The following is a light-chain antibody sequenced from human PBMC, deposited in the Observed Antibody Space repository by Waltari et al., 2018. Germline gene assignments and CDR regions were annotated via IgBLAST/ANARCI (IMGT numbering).Light chain of an antibody. V-gene: IGKV1-5*03. CDR1: QNIGPW. CDR2: KAS. Sequence: DIQMTQSPSTLSASVGDRVHITCRASQNIGPWLAWYQQKSGRAPQILIYKASDLEIGVPSRFSGSGSGTEFTLTISSLQPDDFATYYCLQYKTLWTFGQGTKVDIK. CDR3: LQYKTLWT. J-gene: IGKJ1*01.